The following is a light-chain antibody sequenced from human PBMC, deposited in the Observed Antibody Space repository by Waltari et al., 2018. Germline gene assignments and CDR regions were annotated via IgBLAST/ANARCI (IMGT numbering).Light chain of an antibody. V-gene: IGKV3-20*01. CDR2: GAS. CDR3: QHYVRLPAT. Sequence: EIVLTQSPGTLSLSTGERATLSCRTSQSVSRTVAWYQQKPGQAPKLLIYGASIRATGIPDRFTGRGSGTDFSLTISSLEPEDFAVYFCQHYVRLPATFGQGTKVEIK. CDR1: QSVSRTV. J-gene: IGKJ1*01.